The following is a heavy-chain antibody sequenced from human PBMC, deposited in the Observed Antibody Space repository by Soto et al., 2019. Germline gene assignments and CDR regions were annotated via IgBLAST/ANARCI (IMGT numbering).Heavy chain of an antibody. J-gene: IGHJ6*03. D-gene: IGHD2-2*01. Sequence: GTSAKATSKAPGVAISSNTISWVRHSPEQGLEWMGRIIPILGIANYAQKFQGRVTITADKSTSTAYMELSSLRSEDTAVYYCARGXPGVAVYYYYYYMDVWGKGTTVTVSS. V-gene: IGHV1-69*02. CDR3: ARGXPGVAVYYYYYYMDV. CDR1: GVAISSNT. CDR2: IIPILGIA.